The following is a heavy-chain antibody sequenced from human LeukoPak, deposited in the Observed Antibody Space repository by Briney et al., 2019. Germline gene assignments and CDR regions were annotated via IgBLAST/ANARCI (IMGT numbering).Heavy chain of an antibody. J-gene: IGHJ3*02. V-gene: IGHV3-30-3*01. CDR3: ARVSYLGAFDI. Sequence: GGSLRLSCAASGFTFSSYAMHWVHQAPGKGLEWVAVISYDGSNKYYADSVKGRFTISRDNSKNTLYLQMNSLRAEDTAVYYCARVSYLGAFDIWGQGTMVTVSS. D-gene: IGHD3-16*01. CDR2: ISYDGSNK. CDR1: GFTFSSYA.